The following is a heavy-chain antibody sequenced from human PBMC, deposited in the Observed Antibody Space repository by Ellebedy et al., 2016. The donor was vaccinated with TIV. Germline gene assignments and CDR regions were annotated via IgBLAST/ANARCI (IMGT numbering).Heavy chain of an antibody. CDR2: IIPIFGTA. CDR1: GGTFSSYA. CDR3: ATRGYSYGYVLPENYYYYGMDV. Sequence: SVKVSXXASGGTFSSYAISWVRQAPGQGLEWMGGIIPIFGTANYAQKFQGRVTITADESTSTAYMELSSLRSEDTAVYYCATRGYSYGYVLPENYYYYGMDVWGQGTTVTVSS. V-gene: IGHV1-69*13. J-gene: IGHJ6*02. D-gene: IGHD5-18*01.